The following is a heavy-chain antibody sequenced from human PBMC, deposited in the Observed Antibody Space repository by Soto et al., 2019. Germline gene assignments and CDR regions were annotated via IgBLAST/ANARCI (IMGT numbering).Heavy chain of an antibody. Sequence: GGSLRLSCAASGFTFSSYAMHWVRQAPGKGLEWVAVISYDGSNKYYADSVKGRFTISRDNSKNTLYLQMNSLRAEDTAVYYCARDLSDIVVVPALRGPYYYYGMDVWGQGTTVTVSS. D-gene: IGHD2-2*01. CDR2: ISYDGSNK. CDR1: GFTFSSYA. J-gene: IGHJ6*02. V-gene: IGHV3-30-3*01. CDR3: ARDLSDIVVVPALRGPYYYYGMDV.